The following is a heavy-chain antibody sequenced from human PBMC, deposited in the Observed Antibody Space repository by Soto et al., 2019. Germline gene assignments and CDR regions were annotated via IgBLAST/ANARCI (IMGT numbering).Heavy chain of an antibody. CDR1: GGSISSSNW. J-gene: IGHJ2*01. D-gene: IGHD2-2*01. V-gene: IGHV4-4*02. CDR2: IYHSGCT. CDR3: ASTRDYWYFDL. Sequence: QVQLQESGPGLVKPSGTLSLTCAVSGGSISSSNWWSWVRQPTGKGLEWIGEIYHSGCTNYNPSLKNRLTKSVNKSMNHLTLSVTSVTAADTAVYYCASTRDYWYFDLCGRGTLVTVSS.